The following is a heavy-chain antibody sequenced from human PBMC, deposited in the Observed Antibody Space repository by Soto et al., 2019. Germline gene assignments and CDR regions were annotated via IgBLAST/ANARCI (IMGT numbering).Heavy chain of an antibody. J-gene: IGHJ6*03. CDR3: ARVKVDSYYYMDV. CDR2: IYYMGST. CDR1: GGSISSYD. V-gene: IGHV4-59*01. Sequence: SETRSLTCTVSGGSISSYDWGWIGRRPGKGLEGMGYIYYMGSTNYNPSLKSRVNISVDTSKNQFSPKLSSVTAADPAVYYCARVKVDSYYYMDVWGKGTMVTVSS.